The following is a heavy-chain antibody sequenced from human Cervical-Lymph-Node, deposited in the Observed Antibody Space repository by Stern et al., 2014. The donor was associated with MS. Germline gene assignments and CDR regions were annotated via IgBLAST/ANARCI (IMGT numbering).Heavy chain of an antibody. CDR2: ISVYNGNI. CDR1: GFNFSNYG. Sequence: QVPLGQSGAEVKKPGASVKVSCKASGFNFSNYGLSWVRQAPGQGLEWMGWISVYNGNIDFAQKFQGRLPMPTDTSTSTVYMELRSLRSDDTAVYYCTRDRGIMGTTTGDYWGQGTLVRVSS. J-gene: IGHJ4*02. V-gene: IGHV1-18*01. D-gene: IGHD1-26*01. CDR3: TRDRGIMGTTTGDY.